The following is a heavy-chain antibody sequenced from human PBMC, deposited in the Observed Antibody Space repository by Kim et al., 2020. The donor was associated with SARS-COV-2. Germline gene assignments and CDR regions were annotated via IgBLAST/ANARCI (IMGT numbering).Heavy chain of an antibody. D-gene: IGHD1-26*01. J-gene: IGHJ4*02. CDR2: INPNSGGT. CDR3: ARDLLPSETIDY. Sequence: ASVKVSCKASGYTFTGYYMHWVRQAPGQGLEWMGWINPNSGGTNYAQKFQGRVTMTRDTSISTAYMELSRLRSDDTAVYYCARDLLPSETIDYWGQGTLVTVSS. V-gene: IGHV1-2*02. CDR1: GYTFTGYY.